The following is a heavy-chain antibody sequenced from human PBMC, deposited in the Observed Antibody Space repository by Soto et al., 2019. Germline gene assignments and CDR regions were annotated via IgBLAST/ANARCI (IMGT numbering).Heavy chain of an antibody. CDR2: IDPSDSYT. CDR3: ASTLAVAPYYYGMDG. D-gene: IGHD6-19*01. Sequence: GESLKISCKGSGYSFTSYWISCVRQMPGKGLEWMGRIDPSDSYTNYSPSFQGHVTISADKYISTAYLQWSSLKDSDTAMYYCASTLAVAPYYYGMDGWGQGTTVTAPQ. J-gene: IGHJ6*01. CDR1: GYSFTSYW. V-gene: IGHV5-10-1*01.